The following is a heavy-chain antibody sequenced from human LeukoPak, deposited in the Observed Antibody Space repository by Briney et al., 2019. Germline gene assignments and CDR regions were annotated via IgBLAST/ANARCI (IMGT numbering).Heavy chain of an antibody. Sequence: PSETLSLTCTVSGGSISSYYWSWLRQPAGKGLEWIGRIYTSGSTNYNPSLKSRVTMSVDTSKNQFSLKLSSVTAADTAVYYCARDWPYSSSWYWFDPGGQGTLVTVSS. CDR2: IYTSGST. D-gene: IGHD6-13*01. CDR3: ARDWPYSSSWYWFDP. J-gene: IGHJ5*02. V-gene: IGHV4-4*07. CDR1: GGSISSYY.